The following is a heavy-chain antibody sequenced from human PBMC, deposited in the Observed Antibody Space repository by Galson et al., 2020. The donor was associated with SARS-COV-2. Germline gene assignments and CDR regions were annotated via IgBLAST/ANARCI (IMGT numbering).Heavy chain of an antibody. J-gene: IGHJ4*02. Sequence: SQPLSLTCTVSGDSITSGGSSWSWLHQHPGKGLEWIGYIFSTGFTYYNPSLRSRVTMSLDTSKNQFSLKLNSVTAADTAVYYCASGLGGDYWGQGTLVTVSS. D-gene: IGHD1-26*01. V-gene: IGHV4-31*03. CDR1: GDSITSGGSS. CDR2: IFSTGFT. CDR3: ASGLGGDY.